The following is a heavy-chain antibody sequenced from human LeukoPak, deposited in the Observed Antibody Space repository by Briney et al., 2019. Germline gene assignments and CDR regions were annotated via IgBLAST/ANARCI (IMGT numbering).Heavy chain of an antibody. D-gene: IGHD2/OR15-2a*01. Sequence: SETLSLTCTVSSGSISSYYWNWIRQPPGKGLEWIGYIHYSGSTNYNPSLKSRVTISVETSKNQFSLKLSSVTAADTAVYYCARGLTLFDPWGQGTLVTVSS. J-gene: IGHJ5*02. CDR3: ARGLTLFDP. CDR2: IHYSGST. V-gene: IGHV4-59*12. CDR1: SGSISSYY.